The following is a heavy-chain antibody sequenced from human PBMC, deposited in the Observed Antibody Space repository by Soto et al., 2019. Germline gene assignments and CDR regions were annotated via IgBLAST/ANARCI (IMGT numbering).Heavy chain of an antibody. CDR3: AKDGTTVTTGLYYYYGMDV. CDR2: ISGSGGST. Sequence: GGSLRLSCAASGFTFSSYTMSWVRQAPGKGLEWVSAISGSGGSTYYADSVKGRFTISRDNSKNTLYLQMNSLRAEDTAVYYCAKDGTTVTTGLYYYYGMDVWGQGTTVTVSS. J-gene: IGHJ6*02. CDR1: GFTFSSYT. V-gene: IGHV3-23*01. D-gene: IGHD4-17*01.